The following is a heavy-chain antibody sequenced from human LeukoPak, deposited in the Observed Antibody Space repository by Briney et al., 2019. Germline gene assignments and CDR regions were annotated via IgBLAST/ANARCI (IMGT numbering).Heavy chain of an antibody. D-gene: IGHD3-16*01. CDR3: ARDWAWGGFDS. J-gene: IGHJ4*02. Sequence: GGSLRLSCAGSGFIFSGYWMHWVRQAPGKGLMWVSRIKTDGTTTYYADSVKGRFTVSRDNAKNTLYLQMNSLRGDDTAVYYCARDWAWGGFDSWGQGVLVTVSS. CDR2: IKTDGTTT. CDR1: GFIFSGYW. V-gene: IGHV3-74*01.